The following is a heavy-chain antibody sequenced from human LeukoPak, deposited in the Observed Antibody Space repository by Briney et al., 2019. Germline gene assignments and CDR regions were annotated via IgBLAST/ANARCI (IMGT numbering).Heavy chain of an antibody. CDR3: AKDLYASRYACCFDY. J-gene: IGHJ4*02. V-gene: IGHV3-23*01. CDR1: GFTFSSYA. D-gene: IGHD2/OR15-2a*01. Sequence: GGSLRLSCAASGFTFSSYAMSWVRQAPGKGLEWVSGVSGGGGSTYYADSVKGRFTISRDNSKNMLYLKMNSLRAEDTAVYYCAKDLYASRYACCFDYGGQGTLVTVSS. CDR2: VSGGGGST.